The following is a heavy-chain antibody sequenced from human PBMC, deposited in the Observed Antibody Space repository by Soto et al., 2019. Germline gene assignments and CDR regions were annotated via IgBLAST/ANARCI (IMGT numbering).Heavy chain of an antibody. CDR1: GFIFKMYW. J-gene: IGHJ4*02. Sequence: PGGSLRLSCAASGFIFKMYWMHWVRQSPGKGLVWISRIYNDGTYSDYADSVRGRFTISRDNVNDTLYLQMNNLRAEDSGMYYCTRGPPPLSIGPGAYWGQGTQVTVSS. CDR3: TRGPPPLSIGPGAY. CDR2: IYNDGTYS. D-gene: IGHD3-10*01. V-gene: IGHV3-74*01.